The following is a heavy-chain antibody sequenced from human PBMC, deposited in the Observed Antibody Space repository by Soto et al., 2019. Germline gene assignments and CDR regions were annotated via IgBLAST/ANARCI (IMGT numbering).Heavy chain of an antibody. J-gene: IGHJ3*02. CDR2: INHSGST. CDR1: GDSYNSHY. D-gene: IGHD3-3*01. Sequence: SPTQSVTCPASGDSYNSHYRRCFTHTTGKGLEWIGYINHSGSTNYSPSLKRRLTISVDTSKNPFSLELDPVTAADTAVYYCARIKGSFEWLLQGDALDIWGQGAMVTVS. CDR3: ARIKGSFEWLLQGDALDI. V-gene: IGHV4-59*11.